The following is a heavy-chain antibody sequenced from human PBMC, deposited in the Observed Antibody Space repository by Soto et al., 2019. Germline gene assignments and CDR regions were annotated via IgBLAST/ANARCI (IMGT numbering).Heavy chain of an antibody. D-gene: IGHD3-16*01. Sequence: QVQLVESGGGVVQPGRSLRLSCAASGFTFSSYGMHWVRQAPGKGLEWVAVIWYDGTNKYYPDSVKGRFTISRDNSKNTLYLQMNSLRAEDTAVYYCARDLVSTFGGVNRYYYYGMDVWGQGTTVTVSS. CDR1: GFTFSSYG. V-gene: IGHV3-33*01. CDR3: ARDLVSTFGGVNRYYYYGMDV. CDR2: IWYDGTNK. J-gene: IGHJ6*02.